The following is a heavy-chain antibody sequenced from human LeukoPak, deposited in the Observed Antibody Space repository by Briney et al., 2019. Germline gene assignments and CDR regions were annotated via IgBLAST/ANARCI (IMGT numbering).Heavy chain of an antibody. CDR1: GGSISSSSYH. CDR2: VYYSGST. D-gene: IGHD3-10*01. J-gene: IGHJ4*02. V-gene: IGHV4-39*07. Sequence: PSETLSLTCTVSGGSISSSSYHWGWIRQPPGKGLEWIGSVYYSGSTYYNPSLKSRVTISVDTSKNQFSLKLSSVTAADTAVYYCARAYYYGSGSYLEWGQGTLVTVSS. CDR3: ARAYYYGSGSYLE.